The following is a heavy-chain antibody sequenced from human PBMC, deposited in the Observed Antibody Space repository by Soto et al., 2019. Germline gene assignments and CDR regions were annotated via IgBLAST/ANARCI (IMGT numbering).Heavy chain of an antibody. Sequence: SETLSLTCTVSGGSISSSSYYWGWIRQPPGKGLEWIGSIYYSGSTYYNPSLKSRVTISVDTSKNQFSLKLSSVTAADTAVYYCASQPITIVRGVKYGMDVWGQGTTVTVSS. J-gene: IGHJ6*02. CDR2: IYYSGST. V-gene: IGHV4-39*01. CDR3: ASQPITIVRGVKYGMDV. D-gene: IGHD3-10*01. CDR1: GGSISSSSYY.